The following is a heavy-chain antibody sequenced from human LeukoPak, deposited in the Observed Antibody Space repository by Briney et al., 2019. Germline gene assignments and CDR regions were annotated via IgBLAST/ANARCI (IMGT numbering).Heavy chain of an antibody. CDR2: ISGSGGST. J-gene: IGHJ4*02. Sequence: GGSLRLSCAASGFTFSSYAMSWVRQAPGKGLEWVSAISGSGGSTYYADSVKGRFTISRDNSKNTLYLQMNSLRAEDTAVYYCARDVSPIYDFWSGYYTGGPDYWGQGTLVTVSS. CDR1: GFTFSSYA. D-gene: IGHD3-3*01. V-gene: IGHV3-23*01. CDR3: ARDVSPIYDFWSGYYTGGPDY.